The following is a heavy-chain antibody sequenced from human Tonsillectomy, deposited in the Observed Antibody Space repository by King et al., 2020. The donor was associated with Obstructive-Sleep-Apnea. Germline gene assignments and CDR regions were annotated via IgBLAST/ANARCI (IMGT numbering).Heavy chain of an antibody. CDR1: GGSISSYY. V-gene: IGHV4-4*07. CDR3: ARERANVEPAARYLDY. J-gene: IGHJ4*02. D-gene: IGHD2-2*01. Sequence: VQLQESGPGLVKPSETLSLTCSVSGGSISSYYWSWIRQPAGKGLEWIGRIYSSGSTNYNPSLKSRVTMSVDTSKNQVSLNLSSVTAADTAVYSCARERANVEPAARYLDYWVQGTLVTVSS. CDR2: IYSSGST.